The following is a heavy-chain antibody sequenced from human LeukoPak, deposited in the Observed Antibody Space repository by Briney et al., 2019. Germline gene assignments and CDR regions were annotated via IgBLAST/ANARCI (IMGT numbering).Heavy chain of an antibody. D-gene: IGHD1-26*01. CDR1: GFTFSSYA. Sequence: GGSLRLSCAASGFTFSSYAMHWVRQAPGKGLEWVAVISHDGSNKYYADSVKGRFTISRDNAKNSLYLQMNSLRAEDTAVYYCARDSSSGSYYGYWGQGTLVTVSS. CDR2: ISHDGSNK. V-gene: IGHV3-30-3*01. J-gene: IGHJ4*02. CDR3: ARDSSSGSYYGY.